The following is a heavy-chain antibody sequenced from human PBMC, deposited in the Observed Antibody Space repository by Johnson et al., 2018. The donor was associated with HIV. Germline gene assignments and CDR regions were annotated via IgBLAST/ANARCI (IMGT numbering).Heavy chain of an antibody. CDR1: GFTFSSYA. CDR2: ISGSGGST. Sequence: VQLVESGGGLVQPGGSLRLSCAASGFTFSSYAMSWVRQAPGKGLEWVSVISGSGGSTYYADSVKGRFTISRDTSKTTLYLQMNSLRAEDAAVYYCAKADYCAKVSLEVGGTDDAFDIWGQGTMVTVSS. D-gene: IGHD3-10*01. V-gene: IGHV3-23*04. CDR3: AKADYCAKVSLEVGGTDDAFDI. J-gene: IGHJ3*02.